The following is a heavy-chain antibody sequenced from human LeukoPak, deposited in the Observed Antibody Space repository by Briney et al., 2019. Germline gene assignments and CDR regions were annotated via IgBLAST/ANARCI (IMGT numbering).Heavy chain of an antibody. J-gene: IGHJ5*02. CDR2: IYYSGGT. Sequence: SETLSLTCTVSGGSISSYYWSWIRQPPGKGLEWIGYIYYSGGTNYNPSLKSRVTISVDTSKNQFSLKLSSVTAADTAVYYCARQALLWFGELFTWFDPWGQGTLVTVSS. V-gene: IGHV4-59*08. CDR3: ARQALLWFGELFTWFDP. CDR1: GGSISSYY. D-gene: IGHD3-10*01.